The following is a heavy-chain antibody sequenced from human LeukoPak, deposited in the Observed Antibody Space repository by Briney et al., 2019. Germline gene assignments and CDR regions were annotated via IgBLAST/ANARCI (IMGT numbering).Heavy chain of an antibody. J-gene: IGHJ3*02. CDR1: GGSLSSYY. V-gene: IGHV4-59*01. D-gene: IGHD3-9*01. CDR3: ARGRVVLRYFDCFDI. Sequence: SETLSLTRTVSGGSLSSYYWSWMRQPPGKGLECVGYIYYSGSTNYNPSLTSRVTISVDTSKNQFSLKLSSVTAADTAVYYCARGRVVLRYFDCFDIWGQGTMVTVSS. CDR2: IYYSGST.